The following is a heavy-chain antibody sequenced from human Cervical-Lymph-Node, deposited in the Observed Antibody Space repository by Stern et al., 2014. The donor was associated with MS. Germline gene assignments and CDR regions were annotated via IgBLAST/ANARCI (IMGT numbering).Heavy chain of an antibody. V-gene: IGHV3-30*04. D-gene: IGHD4-17*01. CDR1: GFTFSRYA. Sequence: VQLEESGGGVVRPGRSLRLSCATSGFTFSRYAVLWVRQAPGKGLEWVAAISYDGSNKFYGDSVKGRFTISRDNSKNTLFLQMNTLRPEDSGVYHCARDRLDGDYVYYYGLDVWGQGTTVTVSS. CDR3: ARDRLDGDYVYYYGLDV. CDR2: ISYDGSNK. J-gene: IGHJ6*02.